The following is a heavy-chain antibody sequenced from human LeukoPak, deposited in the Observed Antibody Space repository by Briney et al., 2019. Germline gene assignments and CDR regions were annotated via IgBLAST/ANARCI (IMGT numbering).Heavy chain of an antibody. CDR3: ARGYCSGTSCSWFDP. J-gene: IGHJ5*02. CDR2: IILIFGTA. V-gene: IGHV1-69*06. CDR1: GGTFSGYT. Sequence: ASVKVSCKASGGTFSGYTISWVRQAPGQGLEWMGGIILIFGTANYAQKFQGRVTITADKSTSTVYMELSSLRSEDTAVYYCARGYCSGTSCSWFDPWGQGTLVTVSS. D-gene: IGHD2-2*01.